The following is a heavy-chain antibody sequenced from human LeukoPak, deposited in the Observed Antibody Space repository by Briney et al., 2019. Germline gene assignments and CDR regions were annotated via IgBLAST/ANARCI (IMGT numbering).Heavy chain of an antibody. CDR1: GFTFSSFP. CDR2: ISGSGRVT. Sequence: GGSLRLSCAASGFTFSSFPMSWVRQAPGKGLEWVSTISGSGRVTYYADSVKGRFTISRDNSKNTLYLQMNSLRAEDTAVYYCAKNLRYSNSPDYWGQGTLVTVSS. V-gene: IGHV3-23*01. CDR3: AKNLRYSNSPDY. J-gene: IGHJ4*02. D-gene: IGHD6-13*01.